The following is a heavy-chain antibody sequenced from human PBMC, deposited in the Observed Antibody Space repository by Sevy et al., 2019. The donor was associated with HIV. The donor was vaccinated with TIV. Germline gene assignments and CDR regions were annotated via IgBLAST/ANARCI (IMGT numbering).Heavy chain of an antibody. D-gene: IGHD4-17*01. CDR1: GFTFSNAW. CDR2: IKGKTDGGTT. Sequence: GGSLRLSCAASGFTFSNAWMSWVRQAPGKGLEWVGRIKGKTDGGTTDYAAPVKGRFTISRDDSKNTLYLQMNSLKTEDTAVYYCTTVDGDYNNYYYGMDVWGQGTTVTVSS. J-gene: IGHJ6*02. V-gene: IGHV3-15*01. CDR3: TTVDGDYNNYYYGMDV.